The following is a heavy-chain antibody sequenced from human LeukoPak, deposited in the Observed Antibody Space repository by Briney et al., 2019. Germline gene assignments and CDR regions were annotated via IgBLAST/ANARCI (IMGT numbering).Heavy chain of an antibody. CDR3: ARLVAVAGRNY. J-gene: IGHJ4*02. CDR2: INHSGST. V-gene: IGHV4-34*01. Sequence: SETLSLTCAVYGGSFSGYYWSWIRQPPGKGLEWIGEINHSGSTNYNPSLKSRVTISVDTSKNQFSLKLSSVTAADTAVYYCARLVAVAGRNYWGQGTLVAVSS. D-gene: IGHD6-19*01. CDR1: GGSFSGYY.